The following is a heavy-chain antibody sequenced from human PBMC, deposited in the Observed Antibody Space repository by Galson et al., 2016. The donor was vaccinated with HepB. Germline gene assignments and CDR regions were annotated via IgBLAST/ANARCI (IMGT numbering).Heavy chain of an antibody. J-gene: IGHJ4*02. V-gene: IGHV6-1*01. CDR3: AREAVWLGELQYYFDY. D-gene: IGHD3-10*01. CDR2: TFHRSKWYN. Sequence: CAISGDSVSSNSTAWAWIRQSPSRGLEWLGRTFHRSKWYNEYAVSVNSRITVNADTSKNHFSLQLNSVTPEDTAVYYCAREAVWLGELQYYFDYWGQGTLVTVSS. CDR1: GDSVSSNSTA.